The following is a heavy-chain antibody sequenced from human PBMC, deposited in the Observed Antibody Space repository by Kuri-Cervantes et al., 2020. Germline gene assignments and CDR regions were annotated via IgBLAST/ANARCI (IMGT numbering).Heavy chain of an antibody. D-gene: IGHD3-22*01. CDR3: ASGGGHSSDHYYLAY. Sequence: GESLEISCAASGFTFSSYGMHWVRQAPGKGLEWVAVISYDGSNKYYADSVKGRFTISRDNSKNTLYLQMNSLRAEDTAVYYCASGGGHSSDHYYLAYWGQGTLVTVSS. CDR1: GFTFSSYG. V-gene: IGHV3-30*03. J-gene: IGHJ4*02. CDR2: ISYDGSNK.